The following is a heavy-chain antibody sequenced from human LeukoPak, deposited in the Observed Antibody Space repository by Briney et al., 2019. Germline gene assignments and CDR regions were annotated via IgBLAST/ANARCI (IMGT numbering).Heavy chain of an antibody. CDR3: ARDPYNGNYGDSYYYYMDV. J-gene: IGHJ6*03. CDR1: GFTFSTYN. V-gene: IGHV3-21*01. CDR2: ITSSSSYT. Sequence: GGSLRLSCAASGFTFSTYNMNWVPQAPGKGLEWVSSITSSSSYTFYADSVKGRFTISRDNAKNSLYLQVNSLRAEDTAIYYCARDPYNGNYGDSYYYYMDVWGKGTTVTISS. D-gene: IGHD1-26*01.